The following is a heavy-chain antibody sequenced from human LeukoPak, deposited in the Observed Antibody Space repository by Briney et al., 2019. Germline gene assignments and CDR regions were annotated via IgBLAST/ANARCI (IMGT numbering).Heavy chain of an antibody. CDR1: GYTFTGYY. J-gene: IGHJ4*02. V-gene: IGHV1-2*02. D-gene: IGHD3-3*01. CDR2: INPNSGGT. CDR3: AREGVAEHAGVDY. Sequence: ASVKVSCKASGYTFTGYYMHWVRQAPGQGLEWMGWINPNSGGTNYAQKFQGRVTMTRDTSISTAHTELSRLRSDDTAVYYCAREGVAEHAGVDYWGQGTLVTVSS.